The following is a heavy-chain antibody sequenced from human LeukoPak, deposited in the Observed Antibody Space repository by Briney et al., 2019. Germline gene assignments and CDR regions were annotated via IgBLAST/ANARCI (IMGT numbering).Heavy chain of an antibody. CDR3: ARDLSSGWLEDYFDY. J-gene: IGHJ4*02. CDR1: GFTFSRYG. Sequence: HPGRSLRLSCAASGFTFSRYGMHWVRQAPGKGLEWVTAISYDGSNKYYADSVKGRFTISRDNSKNTLYVQMNSLRAEDTAVYYCARDLSSGWLEDYFDYWGQGTLVTVSS. D-gene: IGHD6-19*01. V-gene: IGHV3-30*04. CDR2: ISYDGSNK.